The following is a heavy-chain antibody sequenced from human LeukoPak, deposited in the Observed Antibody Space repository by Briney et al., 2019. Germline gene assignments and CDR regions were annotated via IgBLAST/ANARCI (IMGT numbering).Heavy chain of an antibody. J-gene: IGHJ4*02. CDR3: ARGAVAGTSGPFDY. CDR2: INTDGSAI. Sequence: PGGSLRLSCEASGFTFSSHWMHWVRQAPGKGLVWVSRINTDGSAIFYADSVKGRFTISRDNAKNTVYLEMNSLRAEDTAVYYCARGAVAGTSGPFDYWGQGTLVTVSS. V-gene: IGHV3-74*01. D-gene: IGHD6-19*01. CDR1: GFTFSSHW.